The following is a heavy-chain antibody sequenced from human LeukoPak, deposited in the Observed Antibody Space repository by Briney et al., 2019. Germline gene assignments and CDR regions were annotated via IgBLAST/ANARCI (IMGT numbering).Heavy chain of an antibody. CDR1: GGSISSGGYY. J-gene: IGHJ6*02. Sequence: SQTLSLTCTVSGGSISSGGYYWSWIRQHPGKGLEWIGYIYYSGSTYYNPSLKSRITISVDTSKNQFSLKLSPVTAADTAVYYCARERVVVTATDNYYYYYGMDVWGQGTTVTVSS. CDR2: IYYSGST. V-gene: IGHV4-31*03. CDR3: ARERVVVTATDNYYYYYGMDV. D-gene: IGHD2-21*02.